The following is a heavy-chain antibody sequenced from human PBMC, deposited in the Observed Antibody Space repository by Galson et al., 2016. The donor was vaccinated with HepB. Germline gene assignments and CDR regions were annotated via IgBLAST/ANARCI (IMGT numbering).Heavy chain of an antibody. Sequence: SLRLPCAASGFTFSGSAMHWVRQASGKGLEWVGRIRSKANNYATAYAASVKGRFTISRDDSKNTAYLQMNSQKTEDTAVYYCTSLTIFGVVTNYWGQGTLVTVAS. CDR1: GFTFSGSA. J-gene: IGHJ4*02. CDR3: TSLTIFGVVTNY. D-gene: IGHD3-3*01. CDR2: IRSKANNYAT. V-gene: IGHV3-73*01.